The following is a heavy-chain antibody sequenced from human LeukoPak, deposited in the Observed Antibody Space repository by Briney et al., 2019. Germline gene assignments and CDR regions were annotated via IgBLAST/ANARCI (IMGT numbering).Heavy chain of an antibody. J-gene: IGHJ5*02. V-gene: IGHV4-59*01. CDR2: IYYSGST. Sequence: SETLSLTCTVSGGSISSYYWSWIRQPPGKGLEWIGYIYYSGSTNYNPSLKSRVTISVDTSKNQFSLKLSSVTAADTAVYYCARDRGDYAGWFDPWGQGTLVTVFS. D-gene: IGHD4-17*01. CDR3: ARDRGDYAGWFDP. CDR1: GGSISSYY.